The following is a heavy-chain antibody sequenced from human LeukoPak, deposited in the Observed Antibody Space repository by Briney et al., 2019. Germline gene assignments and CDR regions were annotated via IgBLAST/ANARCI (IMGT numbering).Heavy chain of an antibody. CDR1: GFTFSSYS. CDR2: ISSSSSYI. Sequence: GGSLRLSCAASGFTFSSYSMNWVRQAPGKGLEWVSSISSSSSYIYYADSVKGRFTISRDNAKNSLYLQMNSLRAEDTAVYYCASKDDFWSGYNYWGQGTLVTVSP. V-gene: IGHV3-21*01. J-gene: IGHJ4*02. CDR3: ASKDDFWSGYNY. D-gene: IGHD3-3*01.